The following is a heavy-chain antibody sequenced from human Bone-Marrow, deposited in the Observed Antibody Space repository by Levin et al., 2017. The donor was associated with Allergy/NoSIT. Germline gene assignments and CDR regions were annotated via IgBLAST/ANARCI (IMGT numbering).Heavy chain of an antibody. Sequence: SCIVSGFTFSDYSIYWVRQAPGKGLEWISAISGSGVATYYAESVKGRFFISRDNSRDTLYVQMNTLGVEDTAVYYCAKGRLGELSLDSWGQGTLVTVSS. CDR1: GFTFSDYS. CDR2: ISGSGVAT. V-gene: IGHV3-23*01. D-gene: IGHD3-16*02. J-gene: IGHJ4*02. CDR3: AKGRLGELSLDS.